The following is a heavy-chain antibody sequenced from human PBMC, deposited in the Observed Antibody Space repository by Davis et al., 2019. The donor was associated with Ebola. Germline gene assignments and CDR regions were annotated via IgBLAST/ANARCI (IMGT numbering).Heavy chain of an antibody. V-gene: IGHV3-48*02. J-gene: IGHJ4*02. CDR2: ISSSSSTI. D-gene: IGHD3-22*01. CDR3: ARAGVNSYDSSGYYYDY. Sequence: GESLKISCAASGFTFTRYSMNWVRQAPGKGLEWVSYISSSSSTIYYADSVKGRFTISRDNVKNSLYLQMNSLRDEDTAVYFCARAGVNSYDSSGYYYDYWGQGTLVTVSS. CDR1: GFTFTRYS.